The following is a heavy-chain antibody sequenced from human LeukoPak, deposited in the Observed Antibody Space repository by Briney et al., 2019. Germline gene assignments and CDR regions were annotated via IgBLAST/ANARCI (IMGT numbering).Heavy chain of an antibody. J-gene: IGHJ6*03. D-gene: IGHD6-13*01. CDR3: ARAVLVQINRRGGNRFYRYYMDV. CDR1: GYDFSNFG. CDR2: VCAYNGNT. Sequence: GASVKVSCMTSGYDFSNFGLTWVRQAPGQGLEWMCWVCAYNGNTNYAQKVQGRVTMTTDTSTSTAYMELRSLRPDDTGIYFCARAVLVQINRRGGNRFYRYYMDVWGIGTTVTVSS. V-gene: IGHV1-18*01.